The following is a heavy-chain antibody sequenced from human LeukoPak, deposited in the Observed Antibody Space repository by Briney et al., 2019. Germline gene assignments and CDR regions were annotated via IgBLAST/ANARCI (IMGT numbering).Heavy chain of an antibody. CDR2: INHSGST. D-gene: IGHD3-10*01. J-gene: IGHJ4*02. CDR3: ARGRRFGRHFDY. CDR1: GGSISSSSYY. Sequence: PSETLSLTCTVSGGSISSSSYYWSWIRQPPGKGLEWIGEINHSGSTNYNPSLKSRVTISVDTSKNQFSLKLSSVTAADTAVYYCARGRRFGRHFDYWGQGTLVTVSS. V-gene: IGHV4-39*07.